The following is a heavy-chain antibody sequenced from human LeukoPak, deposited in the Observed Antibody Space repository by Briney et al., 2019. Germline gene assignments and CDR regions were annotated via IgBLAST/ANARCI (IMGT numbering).Heavy chain of an antibody. J-gene: IGHJ4*02. Sequence: GGSLRLSCVGSGFNFMQYGMMWVRQAPGKGLEWVSTIHPSGINTHHADSVKGRFTISRDNSKNTLYLQMNSLRVEDTAVYYCARKRGYPYYFDYWGQGTLVTVSS. CDR1: GFNFMQYG. CDR3: ARKRGYPYYFDY. CDR2: IHPSGINT. D-gene: IGHD3-16*01. V-gene: IGHV3-23*05.